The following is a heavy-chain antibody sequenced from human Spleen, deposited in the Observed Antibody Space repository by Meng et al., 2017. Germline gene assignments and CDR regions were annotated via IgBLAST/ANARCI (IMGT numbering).Heavy chain of an antibody. Sequence: GESLKISCAASGFTISSYWMSWVRQAPGKGLEWVAVISYDGSNKYYADSVKGRFTISRDNSKNTLYLQMNSLRAEDTAVYYCTTVKGYYDFWSGYYSYGMDVWGQGTMVTVSS. V-gene: IGHV3-30*01. J-gene: IGHJ6*02. D-gene: IGHD3-3*01. CDR3: TTVKGYYDFWSGYYSYGMDV. CDR2: ISYDGSNK. CDR1: GFTISSYW.